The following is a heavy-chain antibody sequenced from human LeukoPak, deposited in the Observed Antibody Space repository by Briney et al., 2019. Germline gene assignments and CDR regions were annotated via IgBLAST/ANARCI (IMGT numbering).Heavy chain of an antibody. CDR3: ARHNRVGYCSSTSCLAFDWFDP. J-gene: IGHJ5*02. Sequence: SETLSLTCTVSGGSISSSSYYWGWIRQPPGKGLEWIGSIYYSGSTYYNPSLKSRVTISVDTSKNQFSLKLSSVTAADTAVYYCARHNRVGYCSSTSCLAFDWFDPWGQGTLVTVSS. D-gene: IGHD2-2*01. V-gene: IGHV4-39*01. CDR2: IYYSGST. CDR1: GGSISSSSYY.